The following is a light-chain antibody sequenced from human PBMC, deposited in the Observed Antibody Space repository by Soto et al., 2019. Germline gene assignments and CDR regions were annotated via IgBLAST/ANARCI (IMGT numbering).Light chain of an antibody. V-gene: IGKV1-5*03. Sequence: DIQMTQSPSTLSASVGDTVTVTCRASQTISSWLAWYQQKPGKAPKLLIYKASTLYGGVPSRFSGSGSGTDFALTITSLQAEDFATYYCQQLRMYPSTFGGGTKVDIK. CDR2: KAS. J-gene: IGKJ4*01. CDR3: QQLRMYPST. CDR1: QTISSW.